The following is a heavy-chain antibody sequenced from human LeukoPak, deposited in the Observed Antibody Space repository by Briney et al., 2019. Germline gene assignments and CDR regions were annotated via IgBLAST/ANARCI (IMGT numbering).Heavy chain of an antibody. CDR2: IWYDGSNK. CDR3: ARDAGRYFDWLGY. J-gene: IGHJ4*02. D-gene: IGHD3-9*01. Sequence: GGSLRLSCSASGFTFSSYAMHWVRQAPGKGLEWVAVIWYDGSNKYYADSVKGRFTISRDNSKNTLYLQMNSLRAEDTAVYYCARDAGRYFDWLGYWGQGTLVTVSS. V-gene: IGHV3-33*08. CDR1: GFTFSSYA.